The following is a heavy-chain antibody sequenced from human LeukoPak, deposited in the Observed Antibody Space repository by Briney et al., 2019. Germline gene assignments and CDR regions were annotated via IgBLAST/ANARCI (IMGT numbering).Heavy chain of an antibody. CDR1: GFTFRSYG. J-gene: IGHJ4*02. Sequence: PGGSLRLSCAASGFTFRSYGMHWVRQAPGKGLEWVAVIWYDGSNKYYADSVKGRFTISRDNSKNTLYLQMNSLRAEDTAVYYCARDSLPYYDSSGYRLTPFDYWGQGTLVTVSS. D-gene: IGHD3-22*01. V-gene: IGHV3-33*01. CDR3: ARDSLPYYDSSGYRLTPFDY. CDR2: IWYDGSNK.